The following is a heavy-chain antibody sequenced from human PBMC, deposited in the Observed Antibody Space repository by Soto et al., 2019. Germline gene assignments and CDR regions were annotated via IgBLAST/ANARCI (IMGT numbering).Heavy chain of an antibody. D-gene: IGHD3-10*02. CDR3: ASVRGGYYYAMDV. CDR1: GGSISSSNW. V-gene: IGHV4-4*02. Sequence: SETLSLTCAVSGGSISSSNWWSWVRQPPGKGLEWIGEIYHSGSTNYNPSLKSRVTISVDKSKNQFSLKLSSVTAADTAVYYCASVRGGYYYAMDVWGQGTTVTASS. CDR2: IYHSGST. J-gene: IGHJ6*02.